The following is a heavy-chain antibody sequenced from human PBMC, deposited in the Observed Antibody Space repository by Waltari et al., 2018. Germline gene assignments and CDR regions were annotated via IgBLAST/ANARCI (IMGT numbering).Heavy chain of an antibody. CDR2: INHSGST. Sequence: QVQLQQWGAGLLKPSETLSLNCAINGGSFSGYYWSWIRQPPGKGLEWIGEINHSGSTNYNPSLKSRVTISVDTSKNQFSLKLSSVTAADTAVYYCARGRKLISALNYWGQGTLVTVSS. CDR1: GGSFSGYY. J-gene: IGHJ4*02. D-gene: IGHD3-16*01. V-gene: IGHV4-34*01. CDR3: ARGRKLISALNY.